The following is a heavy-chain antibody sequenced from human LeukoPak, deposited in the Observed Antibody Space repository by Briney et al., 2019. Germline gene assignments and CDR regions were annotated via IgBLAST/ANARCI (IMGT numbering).Heavy chain of an antibody. Sequence: GGSLRLSCAASGVTFSTYAMNWVRQAPGKGLEWVSSISSTSISIYFADSVKGRFTVSRDNAKNSLYLQMNSLRTEDTAVYYCARSYTVADQLDYWGQGTLVTVSS. J-gene: IGHJ4*02. V-gene: IGHV3-21*01. CDR3: ARSYTVADQLDY. CDR2: ISSTSISI. CDR1: GVTFSTYA. D-gene: IGHD2-2*01.